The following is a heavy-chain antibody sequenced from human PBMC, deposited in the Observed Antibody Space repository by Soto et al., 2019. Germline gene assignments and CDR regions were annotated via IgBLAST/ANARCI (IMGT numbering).Heavy chain of an antibody. Sequence: SVKVSCKASGGTFSSYAISWVRQAPGQGLEWMGGIIPIFGTANYAQKFQGRVTITADKSTSTAYMELSSLRSEDTAVYYCARVYYYDSSGYLGGSYYFDYWGQGTLVTVSS. CDR2: IIPIFGTA. CDR1: GGTFSSYA. V-gene: IGHV1-69*06. J-gene: IGHJ4*02. D-gene: IGHD3-22*01. CDR3: ARVYYYDSSGYLGGSYYFDY.